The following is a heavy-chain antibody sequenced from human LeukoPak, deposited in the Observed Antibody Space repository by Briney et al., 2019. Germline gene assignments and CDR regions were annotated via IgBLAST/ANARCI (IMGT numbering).Heavy chain of an antibody. D-gene: IGHD3-10*01. CDR2: IYTSGST. CDR3: ATSRVVRGVIIDGSLDYYYGMDV. CDR1: GGSISSYY. J-gene: IGHJ6*02. Sequence: PSETLSLTCTVSGGSISSYYWSWIRQPAGKGLEWIGRIYTSGSTNYNPSLKSRVTMSVDTSKNQFSLKLSSVTAADTAVYYCATSRVVRGVIIDGSLDYYYGMDVWGQGTTVTVSS. V-gene: IGHV4-4*07.